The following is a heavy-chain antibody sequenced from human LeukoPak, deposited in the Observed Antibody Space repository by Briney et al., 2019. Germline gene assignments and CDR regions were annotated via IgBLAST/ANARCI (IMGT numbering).Heavy chain of an antibody. Sequence: SETLSLTCTVSGGSISSTSYYWGWIRQPPGKGLEWIASVYYTGSIYYNPSLKSRVTMSVDTSKNQFSLKLSSVTAADTAVCYCARLRYDSSGYYWFGPWGRGTLVTVSS. CDR1: GGSISSTSYY. V-gene: IGHV4-39*01. CDR3: ARLRYDSSGYYWFGP. CDR2: VYYTGSI. D-gene: IGHD3-22*01. J-gene: IGHJ5*02.